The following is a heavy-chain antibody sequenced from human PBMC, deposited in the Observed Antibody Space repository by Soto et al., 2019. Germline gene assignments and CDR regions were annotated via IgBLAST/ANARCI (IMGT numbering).Heavy chain of an antibody. J-gene: IGHJ6*02. D-gene: IGHD3-16*02. V-gene: IGHV3-21*01. CDR1: GFTFSSYS. CDR3: ARDMDYDYVWGSYRHDYYYYYGMDV. CDR2: ISSSSSYI. Sequence: PGGSLRLSCAASGFTFSSYSMNWVRQAPGKGLEWVSSISSSSSYIYYADSVKGRFTISRDNAKNSLYLQMNSLRAEDTAVYYCARDMDYDYVWGSYRHDYYYYYGMDVWGQGTTVTVSS.